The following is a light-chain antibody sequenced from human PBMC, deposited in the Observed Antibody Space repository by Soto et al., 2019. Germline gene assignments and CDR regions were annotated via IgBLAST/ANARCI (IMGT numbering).Light chain of an antibody. V-gene: IGLV1-44*01. J-gene: IGLJ3*02. Sequence: QSVLTQPPSVSGTPGQKVAISCSGGSSNIGSKTVNWYQQLPGTAPKLLIYNNNHRPSGVPDRFSGSKSGTSASLAISGLQSEDEADYYCAAWDDGLNRRWVFGGGTQLTVL. CDR2: NNN. CDR3: AAWDDGLNRRWV. CDR1: SSNIGSKT.